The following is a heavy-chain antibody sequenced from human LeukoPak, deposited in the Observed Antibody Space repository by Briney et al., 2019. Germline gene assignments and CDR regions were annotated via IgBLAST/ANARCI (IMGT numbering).Heavy chain of an antibody. J-gene: IGHJ3*02. Sequence: ASVKVSCKASGYTFTSYYMHWVRQAPGQGLEWMGIINPSGGSTSYAQKFQGRVTMTRDTSTSTVYMELSSLRSEDTAVYYCASNCGGDCYSDAFDIWGQGTMVTVSS. CDR1: GYTFTSYY. D-gene: IGHD2-21*02. V-gene: IGHV1-46*01. CDR3: ASNCGGDCYSDAFDI. CDR2: INPSGGST.